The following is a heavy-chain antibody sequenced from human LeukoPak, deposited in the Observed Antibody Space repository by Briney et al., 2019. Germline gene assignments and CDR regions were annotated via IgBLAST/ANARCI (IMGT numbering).Heavy chain of an antibody. J-gene: IGHJ4*02. CDR2: INPSGGST. D-gene: IGHD6-13*01. CDR3: ARVVGEQLVFDY. CDR1: GYTFTSYY. Sequence: GASVKVSCKASGYTFTSYYMHWVRQAPGQGLEWVGIINPSGGSTSYAQKFQGRVTMTRDTSTSTVYMELSSLRSEDTAVYYCARVVGEQLVFDYWGQGTLVTVSS. V-gene: IGHV1-46*01.